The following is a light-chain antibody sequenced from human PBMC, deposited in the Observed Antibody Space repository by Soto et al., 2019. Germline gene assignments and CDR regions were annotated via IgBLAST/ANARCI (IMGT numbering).Light chain of an antibody. CDR2: FGS. V-gene: IGKV2-28*01. J-gene: IGKJ5*01. CDR1: QSLLYNNTYNY. CDR3: MQALQSLT. Sequence: DVVMTQSPLSLPVTLGQPASISCRSSQSLLYNNTYNYLDWYVQKPGQSPQLLIYFGSNRAPGVPDRFSGSGSGTDFTLKINRVEAEDVGTDYCMQALQSLTFGQWTRLEIK.